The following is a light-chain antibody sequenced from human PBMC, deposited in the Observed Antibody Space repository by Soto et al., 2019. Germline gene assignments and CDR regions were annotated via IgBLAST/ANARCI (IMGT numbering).Light chain of an antibody. CDR3: SSYAGSNNLGV. CDR2: EVS. Sequence: QSVLTQPPSASGSPGQSVTISCTGTSSDVGGYNYVSWYQQHPGKAPKLMIYEVSKRPSGVPDRFSGSKSGNTASLTVSGLQAEDEADYYCSSYAGSNNLGVFGGGTQLT. J-gene: IGLJ2*01. CDR1: SSDVGGYNY. V-gene: IGLV2-8*01.